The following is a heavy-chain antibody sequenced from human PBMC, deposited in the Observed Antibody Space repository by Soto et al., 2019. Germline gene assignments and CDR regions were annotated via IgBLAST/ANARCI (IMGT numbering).Heavy chain of an antibody. V-gene: IGHV3-30-3*01. D-gene: IGHD3-10*01. J-gene: IGHJ4*02. CDR2: ILHDGNNK. CDR1: GFTFSNYI. CDR3: VRDDEGGSYCDLGY. Sequence: QVQLVESGGGVVQPGRSLRLSCAASGFTFSNYIMHWVRQAPGKGLESVAIILHDGNNKYYADSVKGRFTISRDNSKNTLYLQMNSLRTEDTAIYYCVRDDEGGSYCDLGYWGQGTLVTVSS.